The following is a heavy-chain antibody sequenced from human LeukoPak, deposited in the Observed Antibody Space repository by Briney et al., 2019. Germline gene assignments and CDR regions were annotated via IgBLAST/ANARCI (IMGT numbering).Heavy chain of an antibody. J-gene: IGHJ4*02. V-gene: IGHV1-2*02. CDR2: INPNSGGT. Sequence: GASVKVSCKASGYTFTGYYMHWVRQAPGQGLEWMGWINPNSGGTNYAQKFQGRVTMTRDTSISTAYMELSRPRSDDTAVYYCARVQVTTLSGRDYWGQGTLVTVSS. CDR3: ARVQVTTLSGRDY. CDR1: GYTFTGYY. D-gene: IGHD4-17*01.